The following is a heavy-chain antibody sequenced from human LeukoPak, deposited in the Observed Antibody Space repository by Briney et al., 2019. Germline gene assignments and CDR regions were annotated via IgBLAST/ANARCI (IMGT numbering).Heavy chain of an antibody. CDR2: INHSGST. D-gene: IGHD2-2*01. CDR1: GGSFSGYY. V-gene: IGHV4-34*01. J-gene: IGHJ4*02. Sequence: RSSETLSLTCAVYGGSFSGYYWSWIRQPPGKRLEWIGEINHSGSTNYNPSLESRVTISVDASKNQFSLKLSSVTAADTAVYYCARGVCSSTSCYLDYWGQGTLVTVSS. CDR3: ARGVCSSTSCYLDY.